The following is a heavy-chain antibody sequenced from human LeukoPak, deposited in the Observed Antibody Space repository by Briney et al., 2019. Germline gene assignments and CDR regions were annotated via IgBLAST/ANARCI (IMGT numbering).Heavy chain of an antibody. D-gene: IGHD3-10*01. V-gene: IGHV4-4*02. Sequence: PSETLSLTCAVSGGSISSSNWWSWVRQPPGKGLEWIGEIYHSGSTNYNPSLKSRVTISVDKSKNQFSLKLSSVTAADTAVYYCARERGLLWFGTPHAFDIWGQGTMVTVSS. CDR2: IYHSGST. CDR3: ARERGLLWFGTPHAFDI. J-gene: IGHJ3*02. CDR1: GGSISSSNW.